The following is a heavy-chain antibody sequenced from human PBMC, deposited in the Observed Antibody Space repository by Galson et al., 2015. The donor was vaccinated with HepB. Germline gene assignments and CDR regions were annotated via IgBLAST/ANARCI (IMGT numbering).Heavy chain of an antibody. CDR1: GFTFSSYS. D-gene: IGHD3-10*01. Sequence: SLRLSCAASGFTFSSYSMNWVRQAPGKGLEWVSSISSSSSYIYYADSVKGRFTISRDNAKNSLYLQMNSLRAEDTAVYYCASPILPYYGSVDYWGQGTLVTVSS. J-gene: IGHJ4*02. CDR3: ASPILPYYGSVDY. CDR2: ISSSSSYI. V-gene: IGHV3-21*01.